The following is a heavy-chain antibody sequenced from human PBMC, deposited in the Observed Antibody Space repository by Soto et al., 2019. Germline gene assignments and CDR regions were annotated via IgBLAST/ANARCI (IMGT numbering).Heavy chain of an antibody. J-gene: IGHJ6*02. Sequence: SVKVSCKASGGTFRSYAISWEGQAPGQGLEWMGGIIPIFGTANYAQKFQGRVTITADESTSTAYMELRSRRYEDTAVYYCARDQPFFGVDIGEPADYYYGMDVWGQGTTVTVSS. CDR3: ARDQPFFGVDIGEPADYYYGMDV. V-gene: IGHV1-69*13. CDR1: GGTFRSYA. CDR2: IIPIFGTA. D-gene: IGHD3-3*01.